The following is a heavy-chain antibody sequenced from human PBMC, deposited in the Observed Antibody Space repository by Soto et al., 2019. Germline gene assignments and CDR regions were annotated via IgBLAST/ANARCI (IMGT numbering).Heavy chain of an antibody. CDR2: ISGSGATT. J-gene: IGHJ4*02. CDR3: AKGSRGYTGYVFDY. Sequence: EVQLLESGGGLVQPGGSLRLSCATSGFSFGGYAMSWVRQAPGKGLDWASSISGSGATTYYTNSVKGRFTISRDNSKNTVYLQMNSLRAEDTAVYYCAKGSRGYTGYVFDYWGQGARVTVSS. V-gene: IGHV3-23*01. D-gene: IGHD5-12*01. CDR1: GFSFGGYA.